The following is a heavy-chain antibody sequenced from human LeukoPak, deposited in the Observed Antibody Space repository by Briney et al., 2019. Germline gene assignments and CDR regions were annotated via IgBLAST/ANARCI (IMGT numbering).Heavy chain of an antibody. CDR1: GFTFSSYS. Sequence: GGSLRLSCAASGFTFSSYSMNWVRQAPGKGLEWVSYISSSRSTIYYADSVKGRFTISRDNAKNSLYLQMNSLRAEDTAVYYCTSGSSVFDYWGQGTLVTVSS. CDR3: TSGSSVFDY. CDR2: ISSSRSTI. J-gene: IGHJ4*02. D-gene: IGHD1-26*01. V-gene: IGHV3-48*01.